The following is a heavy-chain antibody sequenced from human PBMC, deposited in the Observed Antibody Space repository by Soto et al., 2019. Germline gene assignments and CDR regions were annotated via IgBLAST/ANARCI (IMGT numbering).Heavy chain of an antibody. CDR3: SVITEGY. Sequence: EVQLLESGGGLVEPGGSLRLSCAASGFTFSNYGIHWVRQAPGRGLEWVSGISNIGGTYYTDSVKGQSTISRDNSKNTMYLQMNSLRAEDTAVYYCSVITEGYWGQGILVTVSS. V-gene: IGHV3-23*01. D-gene: IGHD3-16*02. CDR2: ISNIGGT. CDR1: GFTFSNYG. J-gene: IGHJ4*02.